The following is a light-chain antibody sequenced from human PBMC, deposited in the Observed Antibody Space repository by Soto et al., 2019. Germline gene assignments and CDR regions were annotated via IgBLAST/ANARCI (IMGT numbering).Light chain of an antibody. CDR3: QQRHMWPIT. Sequence: IVLTQSPGTLSLSPGERATLSCRASQSFRGLLAWYQQKPGQAPRLLIYDAYNRATGIPPRFSGSGSGTDFTLNISSLEPEDSAVSYCQQRHMWPITFGQGSRLDI. J-gene: IGKJ5*01. CDR1: QSFRGL. CDR2: DAY. V-gene: IGKV3-11*01.